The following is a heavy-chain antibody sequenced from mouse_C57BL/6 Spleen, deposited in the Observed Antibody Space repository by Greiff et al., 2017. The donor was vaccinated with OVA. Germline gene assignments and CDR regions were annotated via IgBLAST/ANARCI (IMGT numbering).Heavy chain of an antibody. D-gene: IGHD1-1*01. CDR1: GFTFSDYG. CDR3: ARRGYYGSNHWYFDV. Sequence: EVQRVESGGGLVQPGGSLKLSCAASGFTFSDYGMAWVRQAPRKGPEWVAFISNLAYSIYYADTVTGRFTISRENAKNTLYLEMSSLRSEDTAMYYCARRGYYGSNHWYFDVWGTGTTVTVSS. J-gene: IGHJ1*03. CDR2: ISNLAYSI. V-gene: IGHV5-15*01.